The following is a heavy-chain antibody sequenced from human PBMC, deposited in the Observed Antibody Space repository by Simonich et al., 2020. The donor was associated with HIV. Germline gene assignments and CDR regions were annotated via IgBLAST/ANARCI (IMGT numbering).Heavy chain of an antibody. Sequence: QVQLQQWGAGLLKPSETLSLTCAVYGGSFSAYYWSWIRQPPGKGLEWLGEINHSGRTTYNASLKSRVTISVDSSKNQFSLKLSSVTAADAAVYYCARGSNPKERDHDSFDIWGQGTMVTVSS. CDR2: INHSGRT. CDR3: ARGSNPKERDHDSFDI. D-gene: IGHD1-1*01. J-gene: IGHJ3*02. CDR1: GGSFSAYY. V-gene: IGHV4-34*01.